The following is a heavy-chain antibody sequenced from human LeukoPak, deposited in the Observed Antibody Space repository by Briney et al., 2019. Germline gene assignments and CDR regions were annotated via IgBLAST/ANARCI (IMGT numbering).Heavy chain of an antibody. J-gene: IGHJ4*02. Sequence: GGSLRLSCAASGFTFSSYEMHWVRQAPGKGLEWVSYISSSGSTIYYADSVKGRFTISRDNASNSLYLQMNSLRAEDTAVYYCARDYGGSSPFDYWGQGTLITVSS. CDR3: ARDYGGSSPFDY. CDR2: ISSSGSTI. D-gene: IGHD4-23*01. CDR1: GFTFSSYE. V-gene: IGHV3-48*03.